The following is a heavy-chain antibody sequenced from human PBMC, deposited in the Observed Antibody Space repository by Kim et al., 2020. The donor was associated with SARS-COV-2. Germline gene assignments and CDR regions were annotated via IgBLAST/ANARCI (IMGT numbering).Heavy chain of an antibody. J-gene: IGHJ3*02. CDR1: GFTFSSYW. CDR2: IKQDGSEK. V-gene: IGHV3-7*01. CDR3: AREVSYYDILTGYYYGGRAFDI. Sequence: GGSLRLSCAASGFTFSSYWMSWVRQAPGKGLEWVANIKQDGSEKYYVDSVKGRFTISRDNAKNSLYLQMNSLIAEDTAVYYCAREVSYYDILTGYYYGGRAFDIWGQGTMVTVSS. D-gene: IGHD3-9*01.